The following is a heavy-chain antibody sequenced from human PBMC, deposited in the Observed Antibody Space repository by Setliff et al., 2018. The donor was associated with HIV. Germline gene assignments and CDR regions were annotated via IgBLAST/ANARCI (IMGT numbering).Heavy chain of an antibody. V-gene: IGHV4-61*09. Sequence: PSETLSLTCTVSGGSISSGSYYWSWIRQPAGKGLEWIGHIYTSGSTNSNPSLTSRVTISVDTPKNQFSLKLSSVTAADTAVYYCARVDSSRGLHAFDIWGQGTAVTVSS. CDR1: GGSISSGSYY. CDR3: ARVDSSRGLHAFDI. J-gene: IGHJ3*02. CDR2: IYTSGST. D-gene: IGHD3-22*01.